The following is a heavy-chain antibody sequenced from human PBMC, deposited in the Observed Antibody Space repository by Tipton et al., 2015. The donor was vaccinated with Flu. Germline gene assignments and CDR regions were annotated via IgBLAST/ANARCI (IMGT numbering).Heavy chain of an antibody. CDR3: AKGSAGATVVGAYYFDY. D-gene: IGHD1-26*01. J-gene: IGHJ4*02. Sequence: SLRLSCAASGFTFGDYGMSWVRQAPGKGLEWVSNINGEGRSTYYADSVKGRFTISRDNSKNMLYLDMNSLRDEDTAIYYCAKGSAGATVVGAYYFDYWGQGTLGTVSS. CDR1: GFTFGDYG. V-gene: IGHV3-23*01. CDR2: INGEGRST.